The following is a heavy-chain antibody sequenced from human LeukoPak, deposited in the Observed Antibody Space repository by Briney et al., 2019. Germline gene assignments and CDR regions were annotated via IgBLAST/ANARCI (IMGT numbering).Heavy chain of an antibody. D-gene: IGHD3-3*01. V-gene: IGHV1-8*01. Sequence: ASVKVSCKASGYTFTSYDINWVRQATGQGLECMGWMNPNSGNTGYAQKFQGRVTMTRNTSISTAYMELSSLRSEDTAVYYCARGRRITIFGVVISSYYYMHVWGKGTTVTVSS. CDR3: ARGRRITIFGVVISSYYYMHV. CDR2: MNPNSGNT. CDR1: GYTFTSYD. J-gene: IGHJ6*03.